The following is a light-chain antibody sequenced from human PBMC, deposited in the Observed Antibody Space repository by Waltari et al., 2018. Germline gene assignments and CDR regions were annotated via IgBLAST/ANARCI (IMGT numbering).Light chain of an antibody. CDR2: QVS. Sequence: QSALTQPPSVSGSPGQSVPISWAGTNSEVGFYNRFSWPQQSPGTAPKLIVYQVSNRPSGVPDRFSGSKSGSTASLTISALQAEDEADYYCYSYTTSGIYVFGTGTKVSVL. V-gene: IGLV2-18*02. CDR1: NSEVGFYNR. CDR3: YSYTTSGIYV. J-gene: IGLJ1*01.